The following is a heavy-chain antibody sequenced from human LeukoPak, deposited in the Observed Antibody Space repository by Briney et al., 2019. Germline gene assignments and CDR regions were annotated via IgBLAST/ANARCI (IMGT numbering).Heavy chain of an antibody. D-gene: IGHD5-18*01. V-gene: IGHV3-23*01. CDR2: ISGSGGST. Sequence: GGSLRLSCAASGFTFSSYAMSWVRQAPGKGLEWVSAISGSGGSTYYADSVKGRFTISRDNSKNTLYLQMNSLRAEDTAVYYCAKGSGLPITTDRGYSYGRGGGPFDYWGQGTLVTVSS. J-gene: IGHJ4*02. CDR3: AKGSGLPITTDRGYSYGRGGGPFDY. CDR1: GFTFSSYA.